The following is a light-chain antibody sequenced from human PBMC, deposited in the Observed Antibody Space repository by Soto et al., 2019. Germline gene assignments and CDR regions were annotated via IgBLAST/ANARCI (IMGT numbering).Light chain of an antibody. J-gene: IGLJ1*01. CDR2: EVS. CDR3: SSYAGSNNYV. V-gene: IGLV2-8*01. CDR1: SGDVGGYNY. Sequence: QSVLTQPPSASGSPGQSVTISCTGTSGDVGGYNYVSWYQQHPGKAPKLMIFEVSERPSGVPDRFSASKSGNTASLTVSGLQAEDEADYYCSSYAGSNNYVFGTGTKLTDL.